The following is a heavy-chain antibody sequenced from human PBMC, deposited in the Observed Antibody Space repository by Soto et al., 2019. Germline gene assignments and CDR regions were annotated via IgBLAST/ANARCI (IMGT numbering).Heavy chain of an antibody. J-gene: IGHJ2*01. D-gene: IGHD2-2*02. V-gene: IGHV1-3*01. Sequence: QVQLVQSGAEVKKPGASVKISCETSGFTFTSYTFHWVRQAPGQRLEWVGWINSGNGKTEYSQNLRDRVTLTRDTSANTVFLELRTLTSDDTATYYCARDRYTANWYFDLWGRGTLVIVSS. CDR3: ARDRYTANWYFDL. CDR2: INSGNGKT. CDR1: GFTFTSYT.